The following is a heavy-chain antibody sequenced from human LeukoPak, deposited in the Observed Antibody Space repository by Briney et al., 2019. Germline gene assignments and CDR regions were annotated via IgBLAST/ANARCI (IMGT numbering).Heavy chain of an antibody. CDR2: ISAYNGNT. CDR3: AREGGPNYYYYMDV. J-gene: IGHJ6*03. CDR1: GYTFTSYG. V-gene: IGHV1-18*01. Sequence: GASVKVSCKASGYTFTSYGISWVRQAPGQGLEWMGWISAYNGNTNYAQKLQGRVTMTTDASTSTAYMELRSLRSDDTAVYYCAREGGPNYYYYMDVWGKGTTVTISS.